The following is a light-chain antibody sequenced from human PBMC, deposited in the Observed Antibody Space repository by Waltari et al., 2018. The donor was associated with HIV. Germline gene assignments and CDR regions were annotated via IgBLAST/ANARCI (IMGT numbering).Light chain of an antibody. CDR1: TSDFRPYNF. CDR2: RVT. J-gene: IGLJ2*01. CDR3: STHTGNDTLA. Sequence: QSALTQPASVSGSPGQSVTISCTGTTSDFRPYNFVSWYQQHTAHVPKVIIYRVTSRPSGLPPRFSGSKSGNTASLTISGLRAEDEALYYCSTHTGNDTLAFGGGTKLTVL. V-gene: IGLV2-14*01.